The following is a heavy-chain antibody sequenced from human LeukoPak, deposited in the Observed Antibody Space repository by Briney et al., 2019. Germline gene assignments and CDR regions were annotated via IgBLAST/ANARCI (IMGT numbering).Heavy chain of an antibody. CDR2: IKQDGSEK. J-gene: IGHJ4*02. CDR1: GFTFSSYW. CDR3: ARESFYGDELPDFDY. Sequence: GGSLRLSCAASGFTFSSYWMSWVRQAPGKGLEGVANIKQDGSEKYYVDSVKGRFTISRDNAKNSLYLQMNSLRAEDTAVYYCARESFYGDELPDFDYWGQGTLVTVSS. V-gene: IGHV3-7*01. D-gene: IGHD4-17*01.